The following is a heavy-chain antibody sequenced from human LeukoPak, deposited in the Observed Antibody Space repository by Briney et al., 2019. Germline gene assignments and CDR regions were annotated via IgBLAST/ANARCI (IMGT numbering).Heavy chain of an antibody. Sequence: EASVKVSCKASGYTFTSYGISWVRQAPGQGLEWMGWISAYNGNTNYAQKLQGRVTMTTDTSTSTAYMELRSLRSDDTAVYYCARGPPSGFGELLGAWFDPWGQGTLVTVSS. CDR3: ARGPPSGFGELLGAWFDP. J-gene: IGHJ5*02. CDR1: GYTFTSYG. V-gene: IGHV1-18*01. D-gene: IGHD3-10*01. CDR2: ISAYNGNT.